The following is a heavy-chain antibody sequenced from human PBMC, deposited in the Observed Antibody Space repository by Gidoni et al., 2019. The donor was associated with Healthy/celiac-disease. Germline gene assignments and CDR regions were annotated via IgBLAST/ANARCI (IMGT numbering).Heavy chain of an antibody. CDR1: GFSLSNARMG. Sequence: QVTLKESGPVLVKHTETLTLTCTVSGFSLSNARMGVSWSRQPPGKALEWIAHIFSNDEKSYSTSLKSRLTISKDTSKSQVVLTMTNMDPVDTATYYCAFSGDYGGYWGQGTLVTVSS. D-gene: IGHD4-17*01. J-gene: IGHJ4*02. CDR2: IFSNDEK. V-gene: IGHV2-26*01. CDR3: AFSGDYGGY.